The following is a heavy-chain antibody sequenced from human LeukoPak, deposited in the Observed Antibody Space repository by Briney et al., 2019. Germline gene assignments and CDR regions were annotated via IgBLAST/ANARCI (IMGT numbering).Heavy chain of an antibody. CDR2: IYQSGSS. Sequence: SETLSLTCDVSGGSISTIGYSWTWIRQPPGKGLEWVGYIYQSGSSSYNPSLQSRVTISIDRSKNQFSLKLSSVTAADTAVYYCARKLGYCSSTSCHYFDYWGQGTLVTVSA. V-gene: IGHV4-30-2*01. J-gene: IGHJ4*02. CDR3: ARKLGYCSSTSCHYFDY. CDR1: GGSISTIGYS. D-gene: IGHD2-2*01.